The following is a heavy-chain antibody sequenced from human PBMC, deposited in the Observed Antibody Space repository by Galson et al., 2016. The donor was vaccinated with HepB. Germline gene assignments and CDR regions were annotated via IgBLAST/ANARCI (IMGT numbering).Heavy chain of an antibody. CDR1: GFTFNNYG. CDR3: VQGSTEPAV. V-gene: IGHV3-23*01. Sequence: SLRLSCAASGFTFNNYGMTWVRQAPGRGLEVVSSISRSGDRRDYADSVKGRFTISRDNSKNTLSLQMTGLRAEDTAVYYCVQGSTEPAVWGKGTTVIVSS. CDR2: ISRSGDRR. D-gene: IGHD6-13*01. J-gene: IGHJ6*04.